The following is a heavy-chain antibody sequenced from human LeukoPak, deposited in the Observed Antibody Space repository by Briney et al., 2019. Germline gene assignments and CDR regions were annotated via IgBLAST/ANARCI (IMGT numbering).Heavy chain of an antibody. D-gene: IGHD1-1*01. V-gene: IGHV4-59*08. J-gene: IGHJ3*01. CDR3: ARHGGTVAVNDAFDV. Sequence: SETLSLTCTVPGGSISSYYWSWIRQPPGKGLEWIGYIYYNGRSTYNPSLSSRVTISVDMSKNQFSLKLSSVSAADTAIYYCARHGGTVAVNDAFDVWGQGTVVTVSS. CDR2: IYYNGRS. CDR1: GGSISSYY.